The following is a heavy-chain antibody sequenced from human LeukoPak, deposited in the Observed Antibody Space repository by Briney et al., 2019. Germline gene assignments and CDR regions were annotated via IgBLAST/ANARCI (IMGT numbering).Heavy chain of an antibody. D-gene: IGHD2-2*01. CDR1: GFTFSSYW. J-gene: IGHJ5*02. V-gene: IGHV3-74*01. Sequence: GGSLRLSCAASGFTFSSYWMHWVRQAPGKGLVWVSRINSDGSSTSYADSVKGRFTISRDNAKNTLYLQMNSLRAEDTAVYYCARESVCSSTSCYEGGRWFDPWGQGTLVTVSS. CDR2: INSDGSST. CDR3: ARESVCSSTSCYEGGRWFDP.